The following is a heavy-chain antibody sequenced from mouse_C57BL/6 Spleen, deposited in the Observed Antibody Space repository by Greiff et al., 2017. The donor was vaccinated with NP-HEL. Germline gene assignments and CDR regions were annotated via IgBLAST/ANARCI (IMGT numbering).Heavy chain of an antibody. CDR2: IYPRSGNT. CDR3: ASSGGLAY. D-gene: IGHD3-1*01. CDR1: GYTFTSYG. J-gene: IGHJ3*01. V-gene: IGHV1-81*01. Sequence: VQLQQSGAELARPGASVKLSCKASGYTFTSYGISWVKQRTGQGLEWIGEIYPRSGNTYYNEKFKGKATLTADKSSSTAYMELRSLTSEDSAVYFCASSGGLAYWGQGTLVTVSA.